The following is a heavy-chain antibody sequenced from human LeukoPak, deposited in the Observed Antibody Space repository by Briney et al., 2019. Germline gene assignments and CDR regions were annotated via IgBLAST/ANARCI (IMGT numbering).Heavy chain of an antibody. CDR1: GFKFRDHW. Sequence: GGSLRLSCAVSGFKFRDHWMDWVRQAPGKGLEWVGHIKNEGSETYYLDSLKGRFSISRDNTNNALYLQMNSLRVEDTAVYYCVKNDGWFHLAQWGQGTLVTVSS. D-gene: IGHD6-19*01. J-gene: IGHJ4*02. CDR2: IKNEGSET. CDR3: VKNDGWFHLAQ. V-gene: IGHV3-7*03.